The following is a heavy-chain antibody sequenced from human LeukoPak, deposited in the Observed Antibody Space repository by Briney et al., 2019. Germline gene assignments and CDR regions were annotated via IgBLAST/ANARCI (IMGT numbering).Heavy chain of an antibody. CDR3: ARPAYPRHDSSGYYLE. V-gene: IGHV3-7*01. Sequence: GGSLRLSCAASGFTFSSYWMSWVRQAPGKGLEWVANIKEDGSEKYYMDSVKGRFTISRDNAKNSLYLQMNSLRAEDTAAYYCARPAYPRHDSSGYYLEWGQGTLVTVSS. J-gene: IGHJ4*02. CDR2: IKEDGSEK. D-gene: IGHD3-22*01. CDR1: GFTFSSYW.